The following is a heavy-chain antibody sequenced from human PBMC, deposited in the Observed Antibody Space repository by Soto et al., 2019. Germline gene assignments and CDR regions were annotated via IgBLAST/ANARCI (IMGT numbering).Heavy chain of an antibody. Sequence: GGSLRLSCAASGFTFSSYAMHWVRQAPGKGLEWVAVISYDGDNKYYADSVKGRFTISRDDSKNTLYLQMNSLRGEDTAVYYCARAYSGGIYGMDAWGQGTTVTVSS. CDR2: ISYDGDNK. CDR3: ARAYSGGIYGMDA. J-gene: IGHJ6*02. CDR1: GFTFSSYA. D-gene: IGHD1-26*01. V-gene: IGHV3-30-3*01.